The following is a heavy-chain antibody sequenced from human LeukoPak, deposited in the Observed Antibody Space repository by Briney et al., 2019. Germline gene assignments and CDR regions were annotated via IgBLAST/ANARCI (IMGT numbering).Heavy chain of an antibody. Sequence: ASVKVSCKASGYTFTSYDINWVRQATGQGLEWMGWMNPNSGNTGYAQKFQGRVTMTRNTSISTAYMELSSLRSEDTAMYYCASRPLGVITMMDHAFDIWGQGTMVTVSS. D-gene: IGHD3-22*01. CDR3: ASRPLGVITMMDHAFDI. V-gene: IGHV1-8*01. CDR2: MNPNSGNT. J-gene: IGHJ3*02. CDR1: GYTFTSYD.